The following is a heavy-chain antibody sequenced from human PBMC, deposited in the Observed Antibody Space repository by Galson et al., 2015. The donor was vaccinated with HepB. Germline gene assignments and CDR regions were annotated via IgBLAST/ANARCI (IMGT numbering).Heavy chain of an antibody. V-gene: IGHV1-8*01. D-gene: IGHD2-15*01. Sequence: SVKVSCKASGYTFTSYDINWVRQATGQGLEWMGWMNPNSGNTGYAQKFQGRVTMTRNTSISTAYMELSSLRSEDTAVYYCARGTRYFSGGSCYPNWWFDPWGQGTLVTVSS. CDR3: ARGTRYFSGGSCYPNWWFDP. CDR1: GYTFTSYD. J-gene: IGHJ5*02. CDR2: MNPNSGNT.